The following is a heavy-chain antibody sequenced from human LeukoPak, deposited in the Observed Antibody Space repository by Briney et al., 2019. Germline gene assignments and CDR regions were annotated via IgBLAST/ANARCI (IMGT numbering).Heavy chain of an antibody. D-gene: IGHD3-3*01. Sequence: SETLSLTCTVSGVSISCFYWGWIRQPPGKGLEWIGDIYYSGSTNYNPSLYSRVTMTVDTSTNQFSLKLSSVTAADTAVYYCARVIMSTLYYDYMEVWGKGTTVTVSS. CDR1: GVSISCFY. J-gene: IGHJ6*03. V-gene: IGHV4-59*01. CDR3: ARVIMSTLYYDYMEV. CDR2: IYYSGST.